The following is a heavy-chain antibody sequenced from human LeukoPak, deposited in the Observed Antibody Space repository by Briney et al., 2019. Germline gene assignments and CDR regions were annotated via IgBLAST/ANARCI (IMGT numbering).Heavy chain of an antibody. V-gene: IGHV3-30*18. D-gene: IGHD5-18*01. Sequence: GGSLRLSCAASGFTFSSYGMHWVRQAPGKGLEWVAVISYDGSNKYYADSVKGRFTISRDNSKNTLYLQMNSLRAEDTAVYYCAKEVVATATFYYYYYMDVWGKGTTVTVSS. J-gene: IGHJ6*03. CDR2: ISYDGSNK. CDR1: GFTFSSYG. CDR3: AKEVVATATFYYYYYMDV.